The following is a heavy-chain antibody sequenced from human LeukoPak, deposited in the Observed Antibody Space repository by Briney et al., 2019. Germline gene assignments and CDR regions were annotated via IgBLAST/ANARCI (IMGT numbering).Heavy chain of an antibody. CDR2: INPSGGST. D-gene: IGHD6-13*01. V-gene: IGHV1-46*01. CDR1: GYTFTSYY. J-gene: IGHJ4*02. CDR3: ARKSIKAAAGFDY. Sequence: ASVKVSFTASGYTFTSYYMHWVRQAPGQGLEWMGIINPSGGSTSYAQKFQGRVTMTRDTSTSTVYMELSSLRSEDTAVYYCARKSIKAAAGFDYWGQGTLVTVSS.